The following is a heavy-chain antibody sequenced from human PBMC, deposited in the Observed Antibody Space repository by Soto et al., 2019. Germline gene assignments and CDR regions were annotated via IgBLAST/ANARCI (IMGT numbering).Heavy chain of an antibody. V-gene: IGHV1-69*13. D-gene: IGHD1-26*01. CDR3: ASFEWEHPPTKTKYFQH. CDR1: GGTFSSYA. J-gene: IGHJ1*01. CDR2: IIPIFGTA. Sequence: ASVKVSCKASGGTFSSYAISWVRQAPGQGLEWMGGIIPIFGTANYAQKFQGRVTITADESTSTAYMELSSLRSEDTAVYYCASFEWEHPPTKTKYFQHWGQGTLVTVSS.